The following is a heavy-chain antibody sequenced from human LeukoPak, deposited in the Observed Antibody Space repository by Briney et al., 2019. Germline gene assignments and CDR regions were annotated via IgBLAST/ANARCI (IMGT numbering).Heavy chain of an antibody. J-gene: IGHJ4*02. D-gene: IGHD6-13*01. V-gene: IGHV4-39*07. CDR2: IFYGGST. CDR1: GGSISSSGYY. Sequence: PSETLSLTCTVAGGSISSSGYYWGWIRQPPGKGLEWIGSIFYGGSTYYNPSLKSRVTPSVDTSKNQFSLKLSSVTAADTAVYYCARDNMGDSSSWFDWGQGTLVTVSS. CDR3: ARDNMGDSSSWFD.